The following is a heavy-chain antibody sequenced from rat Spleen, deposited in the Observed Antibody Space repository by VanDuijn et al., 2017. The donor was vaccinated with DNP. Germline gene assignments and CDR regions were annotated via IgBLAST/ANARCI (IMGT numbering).Heavy chain of an antibody. J-gene: IGHJ3*01. CDR1: GFSLTSYG. Sequence: QVQLKESGPGLVQPSQTLSLTCTVSGFSLTSYGVSWVRQPPGKGLEWIAAISSGGSTYYNSPLKSRLSITRDTSKSQVFLKMNSLQTEDTAIYFCTRDRPNYGGYSDIWFAYWGQGTLVTVSS. CDR3: TRDRPNYGGYSDIWFAY. CDR2: ISSGGST. D-gene: IGHD1-11*01. V-gene: IGHV2S8*01.